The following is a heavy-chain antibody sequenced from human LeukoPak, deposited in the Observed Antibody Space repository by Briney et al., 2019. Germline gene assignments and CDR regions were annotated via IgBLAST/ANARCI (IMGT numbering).Heavy chain of an antibody. Sequence: ASVKVSCKASGYTFTSYGISWVRQAPGQGLEWMGWISAYNGNTNYAQKLQGRVTMTTDTSTSTAYMELRSLRSDDTAVYYCARDVEATYYYDSSGYRDEAFDIWGQGTMVTVSS. CDR2: ISAYNGNT. J-gene: IGHJ3*02. CDR1: GYTFTSYG. D-gene: IGHD3-22*01. CDR3: ARDVEATYYYDSSGYRDEAFDI. V-gene: IGHV1-18*01.